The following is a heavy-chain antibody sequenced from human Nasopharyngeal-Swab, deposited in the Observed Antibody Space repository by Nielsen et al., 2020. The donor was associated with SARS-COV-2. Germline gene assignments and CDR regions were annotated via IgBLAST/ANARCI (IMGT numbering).Heavy chain of an antibody. CDR2: ISSSGSYI. Sequence: GESLKISCAASGFTFSSYSMNWVRQAPGKGLEWVSSISSSGSYIYYADSVKGRFTISRDNAKNSLYLQMNSLRAEDTAVYYCARDSSSWYDYCDYWGQGTLVTVSS. J-gene: IGHJ4*02. CDR1: GFTFSSYS. V-gene: IGHV3-21*01. CDR3: ARDSSSWYDYCDY. D-gene: IGHD6-13*01.